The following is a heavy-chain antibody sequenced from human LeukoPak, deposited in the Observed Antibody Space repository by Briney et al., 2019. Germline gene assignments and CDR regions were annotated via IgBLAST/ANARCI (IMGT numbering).Heavy chain of an antibody. J-gene: IGHJ4*02. V-gene: IGHV1-69*05. CDR3: ARNDRRDGYNPLLSY. Sequence: GASVKVSCKASGGTFSSYAISWVRQAPGQGLEWMGGIIPILGTANYAQKFQGRVTITTDESTSTAYMELSSLRSEDTAVYYCARNDRRDGYNPLLSYWGQGTLVTVSS. CDR1: GGTFSSYA. D-gene: IGHD5-24*01. CDR2: IIPILGTA.